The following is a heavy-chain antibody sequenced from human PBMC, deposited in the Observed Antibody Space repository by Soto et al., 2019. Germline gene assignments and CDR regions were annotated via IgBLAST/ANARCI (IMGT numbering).Heavy chain of an antibody. V-gene: IGHV3-23*01. J-gene: IGHJ6*02. Sequence: EVHLLESGGGLVQPGGSLRLSCAVSGFTFSNYAMGWVRQAPGKGLEWISSIIGSGGGTSYADSVKGRFTISRDNSKNTLYLRMNSLRAEDTALYYCAKGRVSTGVSSGMDVWGQGTTVTVSS. CDR3: AKGRVSTGVSSGMDV. CDR1: GFTFSNYA. D-gene: IGHD2-8*01. CDR2: IIGSGGGT.